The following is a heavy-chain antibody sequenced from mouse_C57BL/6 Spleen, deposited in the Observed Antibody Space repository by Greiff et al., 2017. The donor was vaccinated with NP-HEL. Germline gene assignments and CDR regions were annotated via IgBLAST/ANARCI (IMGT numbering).Heavy chain of an antibody. Sequence: VQLQQSGAELVMPGASVKLSCKASGYTFTSYWMHWVKQRPGQGLEWIGEIDPSDSYTNYNQKFKGKSTLTVDKSSSTAYMQLSSLTSGDSAVYYCARWRITTGYYYAMDYWGQGTSVTVSS. CDR1: GYTFTSYW. J-gene: IGHJ4*01. CDR3: ARWRITTGYYYAMDY. CDR2: IDPSDSYT. D-gene: IGHD2-4*01. V-gene: IGHV1-69*01.